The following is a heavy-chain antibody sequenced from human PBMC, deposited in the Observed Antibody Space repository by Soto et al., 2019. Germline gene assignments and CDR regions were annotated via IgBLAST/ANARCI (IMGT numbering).Heavy chain of an antibody. V-gene: IGHV3-30*18. CDR3: AKLQWYYYDSSGYTDAFDI. CDR1: GFTFSSYG. J-gene: IGHJ3*02. CDR2: ISYDGSNK. D-gene: IGHD3-22*01. Sequence: QVQLVESGGGVVQPGRSLRLSCAASGFTFSSYGMHWVRQAPGKGLEWVAVISYDGSNKYYADSVKGRFTISRDNSKNTLYLQMNSLRAEDTAVYYCAKLQWYYYDSSGYTDAFDIWGQGTMVTVSS.